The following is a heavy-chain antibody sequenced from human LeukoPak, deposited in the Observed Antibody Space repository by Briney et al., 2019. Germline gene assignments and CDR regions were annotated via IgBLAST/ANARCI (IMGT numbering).Heavy chain of an antibody. CDR2: INPNSGGT. Sequence: ASVKVSCKASGYTFTGCYMHWVRQAPGQGLEWMGWINPNSGGTNYAQKFQGRVTMTRDTSISTAYMELSRLRSDDTAVYYCAALMTTVVHTFDYWGQGTLVTVSS. D-gene: IGHD4-23*01. V-gene: IGHV1-2*02. J-gene: IGHJ4*02. CDR1: GYTFTGCY. CDR3: AALMTTVVHTFDY.